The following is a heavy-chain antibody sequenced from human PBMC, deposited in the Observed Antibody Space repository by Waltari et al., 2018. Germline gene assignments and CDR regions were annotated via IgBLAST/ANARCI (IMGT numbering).Heavy chain of an antibody. CDR1: GWSFSGYY. Sequence: QVQLQQWGAGLLKPSETLSLTCAVYGWSFSGYYWSWIRQPPGKGLEWIGEINHSGSTNYNPSLKSRVTISVDTSKNQFSLKLSSVTAADTAVYYCARVGSVLLWFRELFHWFDPWGQGTLVTVSS. V-gene: IGHV4-34*01. CDR2: INHSGST. CDR3: ARVGSVLLWFRELFHWFDP. J-gene: IGHJ5*02. D-gene: IGHD3-10*01.